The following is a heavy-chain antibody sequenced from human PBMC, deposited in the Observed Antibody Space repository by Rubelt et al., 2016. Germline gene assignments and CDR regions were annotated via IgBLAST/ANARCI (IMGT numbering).Heavy chain of an antibody. Sequence: CECGGGLVQPGGSLRLSCAASGFTFSSYAMSWVRQAPGKGLEWVSAISGSGGSTYYADSVKGRFTISRDNSKNTLYLQMDSLRGEDAALYYCAREIYGEGGSDYWGQGTLVTVSS. J-gene: IGHJ4*02. V-gene: IGHV3-23*01. CDR1: GFTFSSYA. D-gene: IGHD4-17*01. CDR3: AREIYGEGGSDY. CDR2: ISGSGGST.